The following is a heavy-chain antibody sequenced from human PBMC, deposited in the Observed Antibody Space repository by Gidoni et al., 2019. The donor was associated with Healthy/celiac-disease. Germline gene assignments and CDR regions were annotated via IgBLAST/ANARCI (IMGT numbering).Heavy chain of an antibody. CDR2: IRAYNGKT. Sequence: QVQLVQSGAEVKKPGASVKVSCKASGYTFTSYGIRWVRQAPGQGLEWMGWIRAYNGKTNNAQKLQGRVTMTTDTSTSTAYMELRSLRSDDTAVYYCARATGLYDILTGYYPAPFDPWGQGTLVTVSS. J-gene: IGHJ5*02. D-gene: IGHD3-9*01. V-gene: IGHV1-18*01. CDR3: ARATGLYDILTGYYPAPFDP. CDR1: GYTFTSYG.